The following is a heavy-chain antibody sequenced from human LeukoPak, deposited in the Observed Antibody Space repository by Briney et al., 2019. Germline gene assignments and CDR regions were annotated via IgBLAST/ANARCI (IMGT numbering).Heavy chain of an antibody. D-gene: IGHD4-17*01. V-gene: IGHV4-34*01. J-gene: IGHJ4*02. Sequence: PSETLSLTCAVDGGSLSGYYWSWIRQPPGKGLEWIGEINPTGSTNYNPSLKSRVTISADTSKSQFSLELSSVTAADTAVSYCARALSTVTTYFDSWGQGTLVTVSS. CDR2: INPTGST. CDR3: ARALSTVTTYFDS. CDR1: GGSLSGYY.